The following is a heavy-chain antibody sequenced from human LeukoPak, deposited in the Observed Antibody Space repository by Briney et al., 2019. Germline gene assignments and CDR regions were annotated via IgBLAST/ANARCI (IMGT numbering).Heavy chain of an antibody. J-gene: IGHJ4*02. CDR1: GGSISSSSYY. V-gene: IGHV4-39*07. Sequence: SETLSLTCTVSGGSISSSSYYWGWIRQPPGKGLEWIGSIYYSGSTYYNPSLKSRVTISVDTSKNQFSLKLSSVTAADTAVYYCAISGGYQLLDRPFDYWGQGTLVTVSS. D-gene: IGHD2-2*02. CDR3: AISGGYQLLDRPFDY. CDR2: IYYSGST.